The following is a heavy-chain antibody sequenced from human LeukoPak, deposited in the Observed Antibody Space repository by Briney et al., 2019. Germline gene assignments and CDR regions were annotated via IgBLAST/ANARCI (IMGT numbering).Heavy chain of an antibody. Sequence: PSQTLSLTCAISGDSVSSNSSWNWIRQSPSRGLEWLGRTYYRSKWYNDYVVSVKSRVNINPDTSKNQFSLQLNSVTPEDTAVYYCARSGQGDGNRADEAFDIWGQGTMVTVS. J-gene: IGHJ3*02. CDR3: ARSGQGDGNRADEAFDI. CDR1: GDSVSSNSS. D-gene: IGHD5-24*01. CDR2: TYYRSKWYN. V-gene: IGHV6-1*01.